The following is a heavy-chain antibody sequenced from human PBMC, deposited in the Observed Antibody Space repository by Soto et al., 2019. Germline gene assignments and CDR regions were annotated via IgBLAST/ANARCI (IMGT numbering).Heavy chain of an antibody. CDR1: GFTFSDYY. CDR3: ARVLNFVVVPAAPYDAFDI. V-gene: IGHV3-11*01. Sequence: GGSLRLSCAASGFTFSDYYMSWIRQAPGKGLEWVSYISSSGSTIYYADSVKGRFTISRDNAKNSLYLQMNSLRAEDTAVYYCARVLNFVVVPAAPYDAFDIWGQGTMVTVSS. J-gene: IGHJ3*02. D-gene: IGHD2-2*01. CDR2: ISSSGSTI.